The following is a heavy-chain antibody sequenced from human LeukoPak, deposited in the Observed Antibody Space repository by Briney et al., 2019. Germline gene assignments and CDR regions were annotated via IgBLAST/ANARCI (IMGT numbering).Heavy chain of an antibody. CDR3: ARDTHYSTTPDWFDP. CDR1: GFTFSSYA. Sequence: GGSLRLSCAASGFTFSSYAMSWVRQAPGKGLEWVSAISGSGGSTYYADSVKGRFTISRDNSKNTLYLQMNSLRAEDTAVYYCARDTHYSTTPDWFDPWGQGTLVTVSS. CDR2: ISGSGGST. J-gene: IGHJ5*02. V-gene: IGHV3-23*01. D-gene: IGHD6-13*01.